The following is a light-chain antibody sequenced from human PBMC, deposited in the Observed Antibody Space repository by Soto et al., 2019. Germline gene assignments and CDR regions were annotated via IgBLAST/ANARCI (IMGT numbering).Light chain of an antibody. Sequence: DVQMNHSPSTLSASVGDRVTITCRASQSISSWLAWYQQKPGKAPKLLIYDASSLESGVPSRFSGSGSGTEFTLTISSLQPDDFAPYYCQQYNIYSGTFGQGTKVDIK. J-gene: IGKJ1*01. V-gene: IGKV1-5*01. CDR3: QQYNIYSGT. CDR2: DAS. CDR1: QSISSW.